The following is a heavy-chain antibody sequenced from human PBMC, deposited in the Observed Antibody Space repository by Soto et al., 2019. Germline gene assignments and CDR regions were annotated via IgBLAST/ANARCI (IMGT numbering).Heavy chain of an antibody. V-gene: IGHV4-4*07. CDR1: GGSISDYY. J-gene: IGHJ6*02. CDR3: AGDQGYYYSGMDV. Sequence: QVQLQESGPGLVKPSETLSLTCTISGGSISDYYWTWVRQAAGMGLEWIGRIYTSGSTTYNPSLQSRVTISVDTSRNQLSLKLTSVTAADTAVYFCAGDQGYYYSGMDVWGQGTTVTVSS. CDR2: IYTSGST.